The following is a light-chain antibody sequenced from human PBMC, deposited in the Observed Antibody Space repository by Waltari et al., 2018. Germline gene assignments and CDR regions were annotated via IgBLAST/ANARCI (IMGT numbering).Light chain of an antibody. CDR1: NSGRKT. J-gene: IGLJ2*01. Sequence: YVLTQPPSVSVTPGRTARIHCGGNNSGRKTVHSYKQKPCQAPVLVVYEDKERPSGIPERFSASNSGNTATLTISGVAAGDEADYYCQVWDRTGDHVIFGGGTKLTVL. CDR3: QVWDRTGDHVI. CDR2: EDK. V-gene: IGLV3-21*03.